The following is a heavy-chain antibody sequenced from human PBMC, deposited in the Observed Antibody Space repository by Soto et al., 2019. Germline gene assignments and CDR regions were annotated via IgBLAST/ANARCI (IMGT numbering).Heavy chain of an antibody. CDR2: ISGSGGST. Sequence: GGSLRLSCAASGFTFSSYAMSWVRQAPGKGLEWVSAISGSGGSTYYADSVKGRFTISRDDSKNTLYLQMNSLRAEDTAVYYCAKDIDRRYYYDSSGYPGKHFDYWGQGTLVTVSS. D-gene: IGHD3-22*01. V-gene: IGHV3-23*01. CDR1: GFTFSSYA. CDR3: AKDIDRRYYYDSSGYPGKHFDY. J-gene: IGHJ4*02.